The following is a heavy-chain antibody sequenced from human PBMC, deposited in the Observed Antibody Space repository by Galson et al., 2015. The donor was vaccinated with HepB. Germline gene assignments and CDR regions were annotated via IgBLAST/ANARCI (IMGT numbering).Heavy chain of an antibody. CDR1: GGTFSSYT. D-gene: IGHD2-15*01. J-gene: IGHJ4*02. V-gene: IGHV1-69*04. CDR2: IIPILGIA. Sequence: SVKVSCKASGGTFSSYTISWVRQAPGQGLEWMGRIIPILGIANYAQKFQGRVTITADKSTSTAYMELSSLRSEDTAVYYCARENIYCSGGSCYPLHFDYRGQGTLVTVSS. CDR3: ARENIYCSGGSCYPLHFDY.